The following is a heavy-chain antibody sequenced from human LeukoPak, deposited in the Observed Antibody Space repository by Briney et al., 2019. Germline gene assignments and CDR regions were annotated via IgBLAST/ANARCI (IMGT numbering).Heavy chain of an antibody. J-gene: IGHJ4*02. CDR1: GFTFVDYD. V-gene: IGHV3-30*02. CDR3: TKSSSPLETSPLDY. D-gene: IGHD1-1*01. Sequence: PGGSLRLSCAASGFTFVDYDLHWVRQAPGKGLEWVAFIRFAGNEKYYADSVKGRFAIARDNSENTMYLQMNTLRREDTAIYYCTKSSSPLETSPLDYWGQGTLVTVSS. CDR2: IRFAGNEK.